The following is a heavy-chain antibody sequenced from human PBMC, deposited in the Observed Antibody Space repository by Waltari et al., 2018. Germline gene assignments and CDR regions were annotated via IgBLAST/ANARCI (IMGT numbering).Heavy chain of an antibody. D-gene: IGHD2-15*01. J-gene: IGHJ4*02. CDR2: ISSSSSTI. Sequence: EVQLVESGGGLVQPGGSLSLSCAASGFTFSSYSRNWVRQAPGKGLEWVSYISSSSSTIYYADSVKGRFTISRDNAKNSLYLQMNSLRAEDTAVYYCAPQIMVGSDYWGQGTLVTVSS. CDR1: GFTFSSYS. V-gene: IGHV3-48*01. CDR3: APQIMVGSDY.